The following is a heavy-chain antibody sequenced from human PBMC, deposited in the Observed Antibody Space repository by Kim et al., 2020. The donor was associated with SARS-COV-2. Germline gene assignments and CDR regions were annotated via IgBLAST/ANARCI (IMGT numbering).Heavy chain of an antibody. CDR2: IYYSGST. Sequence: SETLSLTCTVSGGSISSSSYYWGWIRQPPGKGLEWIGSIYYSGSTYFNPSLKSRVTISVDTSKNQFSLKLSSVTAADTAVYYCARQWDRGIMITFGGVNAFDIWGQGTMVTVSS. CDR1: GGSISSSSYY. V-gene: IGHV4-39*01. J-gene: IGHJ3*02. CDR3: ARQWDRGIMITFGGVNAFDI. D-gene: IGHD3-16*01.